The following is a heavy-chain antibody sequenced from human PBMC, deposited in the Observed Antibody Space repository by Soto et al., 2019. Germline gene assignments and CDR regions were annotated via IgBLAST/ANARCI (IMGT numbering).Heavy chain of an antibody. CDR2: ISGSGGST. D-gene: IGHD3-9*01. Sequence: GGSLRLSCAASGFTFSSYAMSWVRQAPGKGLEWVSAISGSGGSTYYADSVKGRFTISRDNSKNTLYLQMNSLRAEDTAVYCCAKYNDILTGYYTFDYWGQGTLVTVSS. V-gene: IGHV3-23*01. CDR1: GFTFSSYA. J-gene: IGHJ4*02. CDR3: AKYNDILTGYYTFDY.